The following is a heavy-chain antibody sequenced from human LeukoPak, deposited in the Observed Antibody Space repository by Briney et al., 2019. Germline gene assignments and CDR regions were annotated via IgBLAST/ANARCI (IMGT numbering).Heavy chain of an antibody. Sequence: SVKVSCKASGGTFSSYAISWVRQAPGQGLEWMGGIIPIFGTANYAQKFQGRVTITADESTSTAYMELSSLRSEDTAVYYCARDDLPAAIGGYYYYYMDVWGKGTTVTISS. CDR1: GGTFSSYA. CDR2: IIPIFGTA. CDR3: ARDDLPAAIGGYYYYYMDV. J-gene: IGHJ6*03. V-gene: IGHV1-69*01. D-gene: IGHD2-2*02.